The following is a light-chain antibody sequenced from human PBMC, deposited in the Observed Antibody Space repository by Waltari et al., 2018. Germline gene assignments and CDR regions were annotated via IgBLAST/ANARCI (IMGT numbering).Light chain of an antibody. CDR2: KAS. V-gene: IGKV1-5*03. CDR3: QQYDSAPWT. CDR1: QSISSW. Sequence: DIQITQSPSTLSASLGDRVTISCRASQSISSWLAWYQQKPGKAPKLLIYKASNLESGVPSRFSGSGSGTEFTLTISGLQPDDSATYYCQQYDSAPWTFGQGTKVEIK. J-gene: IGKJ1*01.